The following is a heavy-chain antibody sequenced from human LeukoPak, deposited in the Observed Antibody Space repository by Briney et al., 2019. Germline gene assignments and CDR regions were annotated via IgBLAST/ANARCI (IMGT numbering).Heavy chain of an antibody. J-gene: IGHJ4*02. V-gene: IGHV3-21*01. Sequence: KTGGSLRLSCAASGFTFSRYTMNWVRQAPGKGLEWVSSISSSSSYIYYADSVKGRFTISRDNAQNSLYLQMNSLRAEDTAVYYCARDNNGYWGQGTLVTVSS. CDR3: ARDNNGY. D-gene: IGHD1-14*01. CDR2: ISSSSSYI. CDR1: GFTFSRYT.